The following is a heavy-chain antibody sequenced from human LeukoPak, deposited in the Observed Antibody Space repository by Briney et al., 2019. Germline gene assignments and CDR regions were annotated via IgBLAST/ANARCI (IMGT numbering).Heavy chain of an antibody. V-gene: IGHV1-69*04. J-gene: IGHJ4*02. CDR1: GGTFSSYA. CDR3: ATTSGGSYYFPTDY. D-gene: IGHD1-26*01. Sequence: SAKVSCKASGGTFSSYAISWVRQAPGQGLEWMGRIIPILGIANYAQKFQGRVTITADKSTSTAYMELSSLRSEDTAVYYCATTSGGSYYFPTDYWGQGTRVTVSS. CDR2: IIPILGIA.